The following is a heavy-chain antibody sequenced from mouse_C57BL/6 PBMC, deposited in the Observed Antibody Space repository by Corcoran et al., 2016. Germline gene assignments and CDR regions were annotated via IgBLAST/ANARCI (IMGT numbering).Heavy chain of an antibody. CDR1: GYTFTDYY. CDR3: ARCPSSGYFDY. Sequence: EVQLPQSGPELVKPGASVKISCKASGYTFTDYYMNGVKQSHGKSLEWIGDINPNNGGTSYNQKYKGKATWTVDKSSSTAYMELRSLTSADSAVYYVARCPSSGYFDYWGQGTTLTVSS. CDR2: INPNNGGT. D-gene: IGHD3-1*01. J-gene: IGHJ2*01. V-gene: IGHV1-26*01.